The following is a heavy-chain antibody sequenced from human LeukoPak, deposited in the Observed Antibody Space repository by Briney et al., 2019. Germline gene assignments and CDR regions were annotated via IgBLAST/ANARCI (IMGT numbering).Heavy chain of an antibody. CDR3: APLGSTVDY. V-gene: IGHV3-23*01. Sequence: HPGGSLRLSCAASGFTFSTYAMSWVRQAPGKGLEWVSAISGSGGNTYYADSVKGRFTISRDNSKNTLYLQMISLRAEDTAVYYCAPLGSTVDYWGQGTLVTVSS. CDR2: ISGSGGNT. CDR1: GFTFSTYA. J-gene: IGHJ4*02.